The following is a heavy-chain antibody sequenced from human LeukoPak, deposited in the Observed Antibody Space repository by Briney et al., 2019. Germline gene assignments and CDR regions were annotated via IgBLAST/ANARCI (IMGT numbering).Heavy chain of an antibody. CDR3: ARPAYCGGDCYLSRAEYFQH. CDR1: GFTFSSYS. V-gene: IGHV3-21*01. CDR2: IGSSSSYI. J-gene: IGHJ1*01. D-gene: IGHD2-21*02. Sequence: PGGSLRLSCAASGFTFSSYSMNWVRQAPGRGLEWVSSIGSSSSYIYYADSVKGRFTISRDNAKNSLYLQMNSLRAEDTAVYYCARPAYCGGDCYLSRAEYFQHWGQGTLVTVSS.